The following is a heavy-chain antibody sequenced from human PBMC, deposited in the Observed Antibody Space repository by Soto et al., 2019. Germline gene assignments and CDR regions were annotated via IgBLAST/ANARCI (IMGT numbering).Heavy chain of an antibody. CDR1: GYSFTSYG. Sequence: ASVKVSCKASGYSFTSYGISWVRQAPGQGLEWMGWISAYNGNTNYAQKFQGRVTMTTDTSTSTASLELRSLTSDDTAVYYCARDPPITGSLRGTPLMAVWGQGTLVTVSS. CDR2: ISAYNGNT. V-gene: IGHV1-18*04. D-gene: IGHD1-20*01. CDR3: ARDPPITGSLRGTPLMAV. J-gene: IGHJ4*02.